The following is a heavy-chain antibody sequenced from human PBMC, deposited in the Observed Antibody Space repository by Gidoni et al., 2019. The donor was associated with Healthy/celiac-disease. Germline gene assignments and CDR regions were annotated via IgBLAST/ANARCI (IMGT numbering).Heavy chain of an antibody. Sequence: QLQLQESGPGLVKPSETLSLTCTVSGGSISSSSYYWGWIRQPPGKGLDWIGTIYYSGSSYYNPSLKSRVTISVDTSKNQFSLKLSSVTAADTAVYDCARQVSKWFGELFSYYYYGMDVWGQGTTVTVSS. J-gene: IGHJ6*02. V-gene: IGHV4-39*01. CDR3: ARQVSKWFGELFSYYYYGMDV. CDR2: IYYSGSS. CDR1: GGSISSSSYY. D-gene: IGHD3-10*01.